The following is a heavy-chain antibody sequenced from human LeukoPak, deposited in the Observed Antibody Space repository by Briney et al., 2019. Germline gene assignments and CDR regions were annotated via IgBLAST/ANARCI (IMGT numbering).Heavy chain of an antibody. CDR1: GGSISSYY. D-gene: IGHD5-18*01. Sequence: PSQTLSLTCTVSGGSISSYYWSWIRQPPGKGLEWIGYIYYSGSTNYNPSLKSQVTISVDTSKNQFSLKLSSVTAADTAVYYCARVLRGYTSYYYYYYMDVWGKGTTVTVSS. J-gene: IGHJ6*03. CDR3: ARVLRGYTSYYYYYYMDV. CDR2: IYYSGST. V-gene: IGHV4-59*01.